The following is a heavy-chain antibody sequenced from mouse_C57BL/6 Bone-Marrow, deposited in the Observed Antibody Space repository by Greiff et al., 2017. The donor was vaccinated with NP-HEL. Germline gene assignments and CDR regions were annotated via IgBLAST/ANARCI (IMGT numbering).Heavy chain of an antibody. D-gene: IGHD1-1*01. CDR3: AREEIYYCGWFAY. J-gene: IGHJ3*01. CDR2: IYPRSGNT. CDR1: GYTFTSYG. Sequence: VQLQQSGAELARPGASVKLSCKASGYTFTSYGISWVKQRTGQGLEWIGEIYPRSGNTYYNEKFKGKATLTADKSSSTAYMDLRSLTSEDSAVYFCAREEIYYCGWFAYWGQGTLVTVAA. V-gene: IGHV1-81*01.